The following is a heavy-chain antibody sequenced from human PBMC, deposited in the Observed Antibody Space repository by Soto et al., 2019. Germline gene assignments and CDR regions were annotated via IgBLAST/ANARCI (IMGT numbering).Heavy chain of an antibody. D-gene: IGHD3-3*01. CDR1: GFTFSSYE. CDR3: ARGRLRGFGVVNGMDV. Sequence: QTGGSLRLSCAASGFTFSSYEMNWVRQAPGKGLEWVSYISSSGSTIYYADSVKGRFTISRDNAKNSLYLQMNSLRAEDTAVYYCARGRLRGFGVVNGMDVWGQGTTVTVSS. J-gene: IGHJ6*02. V-gene: IGHV3-48*03. CDR2: ISSSGSTI.